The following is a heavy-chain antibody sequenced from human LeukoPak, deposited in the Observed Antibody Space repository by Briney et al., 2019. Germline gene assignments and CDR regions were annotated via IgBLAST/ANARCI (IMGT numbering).Heavy chain of an antibody. CDR1: GGSISTNNYY. D-gene: IGHD1-1*01. Sequence: SETLSLTCTVSGGSISTNNYYWGWIRQPPGKGLEWIGFMYYSGSAYYSPSLTSRVTISLDTSKNQFSLKLTSVTAADTAVYYCARSSTTGAIYHWGQGTLVTVSS. V-gene: IGHV4-39*07. CDR2: MYYSGSA. J-gene: IGHJ5*02. CDR3: ARSSTTGAIYH.